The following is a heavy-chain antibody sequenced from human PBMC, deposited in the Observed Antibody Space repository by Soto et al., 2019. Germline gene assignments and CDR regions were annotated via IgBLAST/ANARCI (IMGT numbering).Heavy chain of an antibody. D-gene: IGHD2-2*01. J-gene: IGHJ4*02. CDR2: IKSKSEGETI. Sequence: EVQLVESGGGLVEPGGSLRLSCAASGFTFSNAWMSWVRQAPGKGLEWVGRIKSKSEGETIDYAAPVKGRFTISRDDSKNTLYLQINSLKSEDTGVYYCTRGPVGSTRPLESWGQGTLVTVSS. CDR1: GFTFSNAW. CDR3: TRGPVGSTRPLES. V-gene: IGHV3-15*01.